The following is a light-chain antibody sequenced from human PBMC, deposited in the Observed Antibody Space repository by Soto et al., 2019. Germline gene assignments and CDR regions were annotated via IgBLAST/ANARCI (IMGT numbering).Light chain of an antibody. CDR2: AAS. CDR1: ENIHNY. Sequence: DIQMTQSPSSLSASVGDRVSITCRASENIHNYLNWYLVKPGKAPRLLIYAASNLHAGVPIRFSGRGSGTEFTLTISSLQPEDFATYYCQQSYSTSPLTFGGGTKVDIK. J-gene: IGKJ4*01. V-gene: IGKV1-39*01. CDR3: QQSYSTSPLT.